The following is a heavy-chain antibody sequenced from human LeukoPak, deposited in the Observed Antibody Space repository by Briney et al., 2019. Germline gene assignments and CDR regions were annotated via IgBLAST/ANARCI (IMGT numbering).Heavy chain of an antibody. CDR2: IYHSGST. D-gene: IGHD3-10*01. V-gene: IGHV4-30-2*01. CDR3: ARDKDTMVRGVISRALDV. J-gene: IGHJ6*04. CDR1: GGSISSGGYY. Sequence: SQTLSLTCTVSGGSISSGGYYRSWIRQPPGKGLEWIGYIYHSGSTYYNPSLKSRVTISVDRSKNQFSLKLSSVTAADTAVYYCARDKDTMVRGVISRALDVWGKGTTVTVSS.